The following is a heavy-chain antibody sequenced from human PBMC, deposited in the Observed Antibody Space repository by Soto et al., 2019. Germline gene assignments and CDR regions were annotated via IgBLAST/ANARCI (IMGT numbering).Heavy chain of an antibody. D-gene: IGHD6-25*01. V-gene: IGHV3-23*01. J-gene: IGHJ2*01. CDR1: GFSFSSYA. CDR2: ISGSGGST. CDR3: AIYPAATPGYFDL. Sequence: GSLRLSCAASGFSFSSYAISWVRQAPGKGLEWVSAISGSGGSTYYADSVKGRFTISRDNSKNTLYLQMNSLRAEDTAVYYWAIYPAATPGYFDLWGRGTLVTVSS.